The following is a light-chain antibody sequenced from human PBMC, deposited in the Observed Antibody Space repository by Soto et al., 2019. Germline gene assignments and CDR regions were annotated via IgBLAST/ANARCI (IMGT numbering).Light chain of an antibody. J-gene: IGKJ2*01. CDR3: QQYGRSPRT. Sequence: DIVLTQSPATLSLSPGDRATLSCGASQSVSSSSLAWYQQKPGLAPRLLIYDASTRATGIPDRFSGSGSGTDFTLTISRLESEDFAVYYCQQYGRSPRTFGQGTKLEI. CDR2: DAS. V-gene: IGKV3D-20*01. CDR1: QSVSSSS.